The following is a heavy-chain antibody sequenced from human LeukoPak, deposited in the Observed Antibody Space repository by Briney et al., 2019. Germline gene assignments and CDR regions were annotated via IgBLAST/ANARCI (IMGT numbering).Heavy chain of an antibody. Sequence: SETLSLTCTVSGGSISSYYWSWIRQPPGKGLEWIGYIYYSGSTNYNPSLKSRVTISVDTSKNQFSLKLSSVTAADTAVYYCARTGGGRFRFTGYSSGWYVDYWGQGTLVTVSS. CDR2: IYYSGST. V-gene: IGHV4-59*12. CDR3: ARTGGGRFRFTGYSSGWYVDY. CDR1: GGSISSYY. J-gene: IGHJ4*02. D-gene: IGHD6-19*01.